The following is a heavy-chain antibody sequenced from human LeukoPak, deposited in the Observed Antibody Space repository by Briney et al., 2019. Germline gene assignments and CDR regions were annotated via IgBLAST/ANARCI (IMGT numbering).Heavy chain of an antibody. V-gene: IGHV3-33*01. J-gene: IGHJ4*02. CDR3: ARDLDY. CDR1: GFTFSSYV. Sequence: GRSLRLSCAASGFTFSSYVMHWVRQALGKGLEWVAVIWYDGSNKYYADSVKGRFTISRDNAKNTLYLQMNSLRAEDTAVYYCARDLDYWGQGPLVTVSS. CDR2: IWYDGSNK.